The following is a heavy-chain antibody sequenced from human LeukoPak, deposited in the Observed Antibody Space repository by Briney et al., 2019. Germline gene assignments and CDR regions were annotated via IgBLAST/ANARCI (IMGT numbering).Heavy chain of an antibody. J-gene: IGHJ5*02. D-gene: IGHD3-10*01. CDR2: SYYSGST. V-gene: IGHV4-61*01. Sequence: SETLSLTCTVSGVSVSVRNYYWSWIRQPPGKGLEWIGYSYYSGSTMYNPSLSSRVTISVDTSKNQFSLRLSSVTAADTAVYYCARDLHGSGNFLPESPWGQGTLVTVSS. CDR3: ARDLHGSGNFLPESP. CDR1: GVSVSVRNYY.